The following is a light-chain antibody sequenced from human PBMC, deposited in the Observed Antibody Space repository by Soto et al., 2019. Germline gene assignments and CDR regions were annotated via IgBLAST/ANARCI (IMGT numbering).Light chain of an antibody. CDR3: SSYTTSSTQV. V-gene: IGLV2-14*01. CDR1: SSDVGYFNY. CDR2: EVS. J-gene: IGLJ3*02. Sequence: QSALTQPASVSGSPGQSITISCTGTSSDVGYFNYVSWYQHHPGKAPKLFIYEVSNRPSGVSNRFSASKSGNTASLTISGLQAEDLADYYCSSYTTSSTQVFGGGTKLTVL.